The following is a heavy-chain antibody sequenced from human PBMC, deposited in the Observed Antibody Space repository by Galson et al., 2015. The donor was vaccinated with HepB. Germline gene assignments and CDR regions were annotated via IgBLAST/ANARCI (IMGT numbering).Heavy chain of an antibody. V-gene: IGHV3-74*01. CDR1: GFTFSSYW. D-gene: IGHD5-18*01. J-gene: IGHJ6*02. CDR2: INSDGSST. Sequence: SLRLSCAASGFTFSSYWMHWVRQAPGKGLVWVSRINSDGSSTSYADSVKGRFTISRDNAKNTLYLQMNSLRAEDTAVYYCARSYSYGSYYNYYYGMDVWGQGTTVTVSS. CDR3: ARSYSYGSYYNYYYGMDV.